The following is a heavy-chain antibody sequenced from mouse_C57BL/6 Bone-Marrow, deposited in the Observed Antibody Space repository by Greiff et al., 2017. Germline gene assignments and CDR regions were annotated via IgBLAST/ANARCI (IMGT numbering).Heavy chain of an antibody. V-gene: IGHV1-64*01. Sequence: QVQLQQPGAELVKPGASVKLSCKASGYTFTSYWMHWVKQRPGQGLEWIGMIHPNSGSTNYNEKFKSKATLTVDKSSSTAYMQLSSLTSEDSAVYYCAEELRRGDYFDYWGQGTTLTVSS. CDR3: AEELRRGDYFDY. D-gene: IGHD2-4*01. CDR1: GYTFTSYW. J-gene: IGHJ2*01. CDR2: IHPNSGST.